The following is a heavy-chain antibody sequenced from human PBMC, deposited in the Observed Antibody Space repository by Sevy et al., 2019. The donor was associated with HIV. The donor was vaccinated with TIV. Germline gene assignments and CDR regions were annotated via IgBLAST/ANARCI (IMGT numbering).Heavy chain of an antibody. V-gene: IGHV3-23*01. D-gene: IGHD3-3*01. CDR3: AKDLLEWAKTWGDNYFDY. CDR2: ISGSGGST. J-gene: IGHJ4*02. CDR1: GFTFSSYA. Sequence: GGSLRLSCAASGFTFSSYAMSWVRQAPGKGLEWVSAISGSGGSTYYADSVKGRFTISRDNSKNTLYLQMNSLRAEDTAVYYGAKDLLEWAKTWGDNYFDYWGQGTLVTVSS.